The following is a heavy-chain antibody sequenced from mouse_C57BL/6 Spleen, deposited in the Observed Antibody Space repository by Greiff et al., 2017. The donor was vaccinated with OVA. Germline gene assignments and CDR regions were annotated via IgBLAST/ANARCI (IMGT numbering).Heavy chain of an antibody. CDR3: ARKLYDYDVGLFAY. V-gene: IGHV1-47*01. D-gene: IGHD2-4*01. Sequence: VQLVESGAELVKPGASVKMSCTASGYTFTTYPIEWMKQNHGKSLEWIGNFHRYNDDTKYNEKFKGKATLTVDKSSSTVYLELSRLTSDDSAVYNGARKLYDYDVGLFAYWGQGTLVTVSA. CDR2: FHRYNDDT. CDR1: GYTFTTYP. J-gene: IGHJ3*01.